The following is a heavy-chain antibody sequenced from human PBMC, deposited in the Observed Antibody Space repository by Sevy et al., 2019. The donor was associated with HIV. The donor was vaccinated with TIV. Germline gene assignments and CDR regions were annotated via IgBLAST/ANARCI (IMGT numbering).Heavy chain of an antibody. J-gene: IGHJ4*02. CDR3: AKATGYSSGWGIDY. V-gene: IGHV3-43*01. D-gene: IGHD6-19*01. CDR1: GFTFDDYT. CDR2: ISWDGGST. Sequence: GGSLRLSCAASGFTFDDYTMHWVRQAPGKGLEWVSLISWDGGSTYYADSVKGRFTISRDNSKNSLYLQMNSLRTEDTALYYCAKATGYSSGWGIDYWGQGTLLTVSS.